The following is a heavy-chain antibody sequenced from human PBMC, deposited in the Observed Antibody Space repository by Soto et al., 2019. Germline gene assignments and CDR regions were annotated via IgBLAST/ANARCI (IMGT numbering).Heavy chain of an antibody. Sequence: PGGSLRLSCAACGLTFSSYSMNWVRQAPGKGLEWVSYISSSSSTIYYADSVKGRFTISRDNAKNSLYLQMNSLRAEDTAVYYCARDEVSYYYYYMDVWGKGTTVTVSS. D-gene: IGHD4-4*01. CDR2: ISSSSSTI. CDR1: GLTFSSYS. J-gene: IGHJ6*03. V-gene: IGHV3-48*01. CDR3: ARDEVSYYYYYMDV.